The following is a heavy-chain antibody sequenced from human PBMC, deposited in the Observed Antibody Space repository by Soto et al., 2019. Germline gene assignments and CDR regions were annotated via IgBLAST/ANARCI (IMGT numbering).Heavy chain of an antibody. Sequence: QVQLVQSGAEVKKPGSSVKVSCKASGGTFGTYAITWVRQAPGQGLEWLGGIIPIFGTTDYARKFQGRVTITAAESTSTVFIELSSLTSEDTAVYYCARGVGAYYCDYWGQGTLVTVSS. D-gene: IGHD1-26*01. J-gene: IGHJ4*02. V-gene: IGHV1-69*01. CDR3: ARGVGAYYCDY. CDR1: GGTFGTYA. CDR2: IIPIFGTT.